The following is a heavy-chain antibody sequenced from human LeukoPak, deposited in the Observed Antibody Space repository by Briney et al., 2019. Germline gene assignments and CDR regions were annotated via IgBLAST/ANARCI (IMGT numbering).Heavy chain of an antibody. J-gene: IGHJ5*01. CDR1: GFIFSDYA. V-gene: IGHV3-23*01. CDR3: AKDRGASCYNIFDC. D-gene: IGHD2-2*02. Sequence: PGGSLRLSCAASGFIFSDYAMTWVRQAPGKGLEWVSSVSASGGSTYYGDSVKGRFTISRDNSKNTLFLHMNSLRADDTAVYYCAKDRGASCYNIFDCWGRGTLVTVSS. CDR2: VSASGGST.